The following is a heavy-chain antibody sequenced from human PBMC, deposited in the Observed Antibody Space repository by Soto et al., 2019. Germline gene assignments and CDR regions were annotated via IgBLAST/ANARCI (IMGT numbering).Heavy chain of an antibody. CDR2: IYYSGST. Sequence: SETLSLTCTVSGGSISSSSYYWGWIRQPPGKGLEWIGSIYYSGSTYYNPSLKSRVTISVDTSKNQFSLKLSSVTAADTAVYYCARHGCSGGSCYSDYYYMDVWGKGTTVTVSS. CDR3: ARHGCSGGSCYSDYYYMDV. V-gene: IGHV4-39*01. CDR1: GGSISSSSYY. D-gene: IGHD2-15*01. J-gene: IGHJ6*03.